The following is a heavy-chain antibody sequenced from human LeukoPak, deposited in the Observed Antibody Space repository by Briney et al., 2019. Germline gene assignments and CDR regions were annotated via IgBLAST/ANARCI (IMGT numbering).Heavy chain of an antibody. D-gene: IGHD4-17*01. V-gene: IGHV4-59*01. CDR1: GGSISSYY. Sequence: SETPSLTCTVSGGSISSYYWSWIRQPPGEGLEWIGYIYYSGSTNYNPSLKSRVTISVDTSKNQFSLKLSSVTAAGTAVYYCARVRSGPYGDYRIDYWGQGTLVTVSS. CDR2: IYYSGST. J-gene: IGHJ4*02. CDR3: ARVRSGPYGDYRIDY.